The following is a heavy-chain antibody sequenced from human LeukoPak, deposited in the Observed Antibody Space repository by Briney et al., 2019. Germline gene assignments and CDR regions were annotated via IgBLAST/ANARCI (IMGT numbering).Heavy chain of an antibody. CDR1: GGSISSSSYD. J-gene: IGHJ5*02. CDR2: IYYSVST. V-gene: IGHV4-39*01. Sequence: PSETLSLTCTVSGGSISSSSYDWGWIRQPPGKGLEWFGSIYYSVSTYYNPSLKSRVTISVDTSKNQFSLKLSSVTAADTAVYYCARQDVKNWFDPWGQGTLVTVSS. CDR3: ARQDVKNWFDP.